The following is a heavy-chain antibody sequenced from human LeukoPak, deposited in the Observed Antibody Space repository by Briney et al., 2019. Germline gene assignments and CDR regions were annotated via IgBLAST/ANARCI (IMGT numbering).Heavy chain of an antibody. J-gene: IGHJ5*02. CDR3: TREAYYYDSSGIIMGWFDP. CDR1: GYTFTSYG. D-gene: IGHD3-22*01. CDR2: MNPNSGNT. Sequence: GASVKVSCKASGYTFTSYGINWVRQATGQGLEWMGWMNPNSGNTGYAQKFQGRVTMTRNTSISTAYMELSSLRSEDTAVYYCTREAYYYDSSGIIMGWFDPWGQGTLVTVSS. V-gene: IGHV1-8*02.